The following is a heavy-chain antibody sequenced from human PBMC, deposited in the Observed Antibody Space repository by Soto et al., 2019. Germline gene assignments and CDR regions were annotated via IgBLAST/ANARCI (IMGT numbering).Heavy chain of an antibody. J-gene: IGHJ4*02. Sequence: GESLKISCAASGFTFSSHWMHWVRQAPGKGLVWVSRINGDGSSTTYADSVKGRFTISRDNAKNTLYLQMNSLRAEDTAVYYCARDRSGTAGIRIDHWGQGTLVTVSS. V-gene: IGHV3-74*01. CDR2: INGDGSST. CDR3: ARDRSGTAGIRIDH. D-gene: IGHD6-13*01. CDR1: GFTFSSHW.